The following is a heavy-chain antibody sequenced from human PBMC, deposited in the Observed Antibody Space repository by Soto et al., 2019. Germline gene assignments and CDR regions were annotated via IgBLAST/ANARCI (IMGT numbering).Heavy chain of an antibody. CDR2: VYLSGVT. D-gene: IGHD6-6*01. J-gene: IGHJ4*02. CDR3: ARDDRDSTSPTFDY. V-gene: IGHV4-38-2*02. CDR1: GYSISSGYY. Sequence: PSETLSLTCAVSGYSISSGYYWGWIRQSPGKGLEWIGSVYLSGVTYFNPSLKSRVTISLDTSKNQFSLKLNSMTAADTAVYYCARDDRDSTSPTFDYWGQGVLVTVSS.